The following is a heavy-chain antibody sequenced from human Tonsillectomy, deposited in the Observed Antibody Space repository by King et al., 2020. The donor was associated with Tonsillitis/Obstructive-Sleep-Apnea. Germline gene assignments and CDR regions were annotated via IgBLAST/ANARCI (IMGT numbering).Heavy chain of an antibody. CDR2: IYCDVDK. V-gene: IGHV2-5*02. CDR1: GFSLSTSGLG. J-gene: IGHJ6*03. CDR3: ARYYFDSGSYYNPSYYYYYMDV. Sequence: TLKESGPTLVKPTQTLTLTCSFSGFSLSTSGLGVGWIRQPPGKALECLALIYCDVDKRYSPSLKSRLTITKDTSKNQVVLTMTNMDPVDTATYYCARYYFDSGSYYNPSYYYYYMDVWGIGTTVTVSS. D-gene: IGHD3-10*01.